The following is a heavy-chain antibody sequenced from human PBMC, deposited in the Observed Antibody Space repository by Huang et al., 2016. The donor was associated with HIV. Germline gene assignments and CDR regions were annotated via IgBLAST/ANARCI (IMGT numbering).Heavy chain of an antibody. D-gene: IGHD5-18*01. J-gene: IGHJ5*02. CDR1: GFTVNSNY. CDR2: LFHGGKA. CDR3: ARGRYGTPNA. Sequence: SGFTVNSNYMPWVGQAPGKGLEWVSLLFHGGKAHYADSVKGRFTSSGDISQNTVFLQMSSLRVEDTAVYYCARGRYGTPNAWGQGTLVTVSS. V-gene: IGHV3-53*01.